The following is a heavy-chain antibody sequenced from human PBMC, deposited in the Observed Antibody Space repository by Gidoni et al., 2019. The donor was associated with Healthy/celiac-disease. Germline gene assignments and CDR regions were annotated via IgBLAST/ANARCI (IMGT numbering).Heavy chain of an antibody. Sequence: EVQLLESGGGLVQPGGSLRLSCAASGFPFSSVALSWVRQAPGKGLEWVSAISGSGGSTYYADSVKGRFTISRDNSKNTLYLQMNSLRAEDTAVYYCASRRGYNRYFDYWGQGTLVTVSS. CDR1: GFPFSSVA. J-gene: IGHJ4*02. V-gene: IGHV3-23*01. CDR3: ASRRGYNRYFDY. D-gene: IGHD5-12*01. CDR2: ISGSGGST.